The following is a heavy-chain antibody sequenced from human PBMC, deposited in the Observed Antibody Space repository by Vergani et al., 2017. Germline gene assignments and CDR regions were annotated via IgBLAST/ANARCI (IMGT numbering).Heavy chain of an antibody. J-gene: IGHJ1*01. Sequence: QVHLVESGGGVVQPGRSLRLSCVVSGFTSSYYCMHWVRQAPGKGLEWVAVISYDGTQKYYADSVKGRFTISRDNSKSTLYLQMNSLRTEDTAVYYCATKSCGTPGCQIGYFRGWGQVTRVTVSS. CDR1: GFTSSYYC. CDR2: ISYDGTQK. CDR3: ATKSCGTPGCQIGYFRG. D-gene: IGHD1-1*01. V-gene: IGHV3-30*03.